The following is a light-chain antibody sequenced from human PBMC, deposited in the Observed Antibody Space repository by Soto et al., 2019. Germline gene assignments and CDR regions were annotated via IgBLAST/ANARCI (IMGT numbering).Light chain of an antibody. CDR2: GAS. CDR1: QGISSY. J-gene: IGKJ4*01. V-gene: IGKV1-9*01. CDR3: QQLNSDPLT. Sequence: DIQLTQSPSFLSASVGDRVTITCRASQGISSYLAWYQQKPGKAPHLLIYGASTLQSGVPSRFSGSGSGTEFTLTMSSLQPEDFVPYYCQQLNSDPLTFGGGTKVEIK.